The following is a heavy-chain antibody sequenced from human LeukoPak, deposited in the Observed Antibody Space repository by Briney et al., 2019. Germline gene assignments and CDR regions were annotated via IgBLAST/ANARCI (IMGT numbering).Heavy chain of an antibody. D-gene: IGHD3-22*01. V-gene: IGHV4-4*07. CDR2: IYTSGST. J-gene: IGHJ6*02. CDR3: ARERSSGYYPDYYYYYGMDV. CDR1: GGSISSYY. Sequence: PSETLSLTCTVSGGSISSYYWSWIRQPAGKGLEWIGRIYTSGSTNYNPSLKSRVTISVDTSKNQFSLKLSSVTAADTAVYYCARERSSGYYPDYYYYYGMDVWGQGTTVTVSS.